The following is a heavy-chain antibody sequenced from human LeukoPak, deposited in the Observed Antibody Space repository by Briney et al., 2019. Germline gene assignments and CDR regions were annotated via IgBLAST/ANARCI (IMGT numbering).Heavy chain of an antibody. V-gene: IGHV4-59*13. CDR3: ARDRDYYGTGSYYVGWFDP. J-gene: IGHJ5*02. D-gene: IGHD3-10*01. Sequence: PSETLSLTCTVSGGSISSYYWSWIRQPPGKGLEWSGYIYYSGSTNYNPSLKSRVTISVDTPKNQFSLKLSSVTAADTAVYYCARDRDYYGTGSYYVGWFDPWGQGTLVTVSS. CDR2: IYYSGST. CDR1: GGSISSYY.